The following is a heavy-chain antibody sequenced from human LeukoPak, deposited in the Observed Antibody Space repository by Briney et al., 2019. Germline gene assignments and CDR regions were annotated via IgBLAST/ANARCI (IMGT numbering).Heavy chain of an antibody. V-gene: IGHV3-23*01. Sequence: GGSLRLSCAASGFTFSSYAMSWVRQAPGKGLEWVSVISGSGGSTYYADSVKGRFTISRDNSKNTLYLQMNSLRAEDSAVYYCATKDHIVATGTPVWGQGTLVTVSS. D-gene: IGHD6-13*01. CDR2: ISGSGGST. CDR1: GFTFSSYA. J-gene: IGHJ4*02. CDR3: ATKDHIVATGTPV.